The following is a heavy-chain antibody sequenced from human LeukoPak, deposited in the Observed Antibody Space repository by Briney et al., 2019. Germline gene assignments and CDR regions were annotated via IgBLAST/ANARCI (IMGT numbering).Heavy chain of an antibody. V-gene: IGHV3-23*01. J-gene: IGHJ4*02. D-gene: IGHD3-10*01. Sequence: GGSLRLSCAASGFTFSSYAMSWVRQAPGKGLEWVSAISGSGGSTYYADSVKGRFTISRDNSRNTLYLQMNSLRAEDTAVYYCAKSMVRGVKGGFDYWGQGTLVTVSS. CDR1: GFTFSSYA. CDR3: AKSMVRGVKGGFDY. CDR2: ISGSGGST.